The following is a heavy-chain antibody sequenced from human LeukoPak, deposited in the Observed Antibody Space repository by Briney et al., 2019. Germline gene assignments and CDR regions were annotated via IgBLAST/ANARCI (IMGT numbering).Heavy chain of an antibody. CDR2: IKQDGSEK. D-gene: IGHD3-10*01. V-gene: IGHV3-7*01. CDR1: GFTFSSHW. CDR3: ARCYYGSGSYYHYYYYMDV. Sequence: GGSLRLSCAASGFTFSSHWMSWVRQAPGKGLEWVANIKQDGSEKYYVDSVKGRFTISRDNAKNSLYLQMNSLRAEDTAVYYCARCYYGSGSYYHYYYYMDVWGKGTTVTISS. J-gene: IGHJ6*03.